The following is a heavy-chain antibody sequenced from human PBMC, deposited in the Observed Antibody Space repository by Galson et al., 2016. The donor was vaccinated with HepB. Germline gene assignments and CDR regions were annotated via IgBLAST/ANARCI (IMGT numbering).Heavy chain of an antibody. J-gene: IGHJ4*02. V-gene: IGHV3-53*01. D-gene: IGHD4-23*01. CDR2: IYGGGST. CDR1: GLIISTNY. CDR3: AKDAPSGGGNLGY. Sequence: SLRLSCAVSGLIISTNYMSWVRQAPGSGLEWVSVIYGGGSTFYADSVKGRFTISRDNSKNTLYLQMNSLRAEDTAIYYCAKDAPSGGGNLGYWGQGTLVTVSS.